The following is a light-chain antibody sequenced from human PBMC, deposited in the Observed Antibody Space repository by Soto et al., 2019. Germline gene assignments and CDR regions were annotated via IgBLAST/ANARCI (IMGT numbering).Light chain of an antibody. CDR2: GAS. V-gene: IGKV3-15*01. J-gene: IGKJ1*01. CDR1: QSVSSN. Sequence: EIVMTQSPAPLSVSPGERAPLSCRSSQSVSSNLSWCQQKPGRAPRLLIYGASTRATGIPARFSGSGSGTVFTLTISGMPSEAVASYFCQQYNNWPSDRTFGQGIKVEIK. CDR3: QQYNNWPSDRT.